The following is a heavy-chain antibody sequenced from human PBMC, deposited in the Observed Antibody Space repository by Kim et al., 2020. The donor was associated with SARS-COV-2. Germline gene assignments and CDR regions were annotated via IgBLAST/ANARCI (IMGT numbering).Heavy chain of an antibody. D-gene: IGHD6-13*01. CDR3: AIPGIAAQKNFDY. Sequence: YSDAVRGRFTIPRDDSKNTLYLQMNSLRAEDTAVYYCAIPGIAAQKNFDYWGQGTLVTVSS. J-gene: IGHJ4*02. V-gene: IGHV3-23*01.